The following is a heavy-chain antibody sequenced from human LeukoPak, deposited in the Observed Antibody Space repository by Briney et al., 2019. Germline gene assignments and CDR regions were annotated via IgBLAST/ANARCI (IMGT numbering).Heavy chain of an antibody. D-gene: IGHD6-13*01. CDR2: IYYSGST. CDR1: GGSISSYY. Sequence: KSSETLSLTCTVSGGSISSYYWSWIRQPPGKGLEWIGYIYYSGSTNYSPSLKSRLTISVDTSKNQFSLKLSSVTAADTAVYYCARTYSSSGLGYFDLWGRGTLVTVSS. CDR3: ARTYSSSGLGYFDL. J-gene: IGHJ2*01. V-gene: IGHV4-59*01.